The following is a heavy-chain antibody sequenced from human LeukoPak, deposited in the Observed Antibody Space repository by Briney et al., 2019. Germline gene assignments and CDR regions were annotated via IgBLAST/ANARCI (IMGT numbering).Heavy chain of an antibody. CDR2: ISYSGTT. CDR3: ARQRGWSPLDP. CDR1: GDPISSSDYY. J-gene: IGHJ5*02. Sequence: SETLSLTCSVSGDPISSSDYYWGWIRQPPGKGPEWVASISYSGTTYYNPSLKSRVTISADTSKNQFSLNLNSVIAADTAVYYCARQRGWSPLDPWGQGTLVTVSS. V-gene: IGHV4-39*01.